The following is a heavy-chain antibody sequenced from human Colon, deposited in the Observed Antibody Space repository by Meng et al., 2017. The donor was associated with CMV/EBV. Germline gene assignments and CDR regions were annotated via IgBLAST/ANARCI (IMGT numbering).Heavy chain of an antibody. V-gene: IGHV3-23*01. Sequence: GESLKISCAGSGFTFRNYAMSWVRQAPGKGLEWVSAITDSGGDTYHADSVKGRFTISRDNAKNSLYLQMSSLSAEDTAVYYCVRDNARVQGNIPILVVPQGFDYWGQGTVVTVSS. CDR1: GFTFRNYA. CDR2: ITDSGGDT. D-gene: IGHD3-22*01. J-gene: IGHJ4*02. CDR3: VRDNARVQGNIPILVVPQGFDY.